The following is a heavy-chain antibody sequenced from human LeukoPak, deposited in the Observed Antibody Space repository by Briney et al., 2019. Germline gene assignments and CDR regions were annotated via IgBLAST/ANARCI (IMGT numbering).Heavy chain of an antibody. CDR2: VNPNSGGT. CDR3: ARDGSSGYYFGWFDP. V-gene: IGHV1-2*02. J-gene: IGHJ5*02. Sequence: ASVKVSCKTSGYTFSDYYIHWIRQAPGQGLEWVGWVNPNSGGTNYAQKFQGRVTMTRDTSISTAYMELSRLRSDDTAVYYCARDGSSGYYFGWFDPWGQGTLVTVSS. D-gene: IGHD3-22*01. CDR1: GYTFSDYY.